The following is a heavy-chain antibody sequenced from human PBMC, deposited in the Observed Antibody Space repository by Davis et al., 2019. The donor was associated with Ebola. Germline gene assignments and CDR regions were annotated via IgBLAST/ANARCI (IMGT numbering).Heavy chain of an antibody. CDR2: IIPILGIA. CDR1: GGTFSSYA. Sequence: SVKVSCKASGGTFSSYAISWVRQAPGQGLEWMGGIIPILGIANYAQKFQGRVTITADKSTSTAYMELRSLRSDDTAVYYCASGSIVGALDAFDIWGQGTMVTVSS. D-gene: IGHD1-26*01. V-gene: IGHV1-69*10. J-gene: IGHJ3*02. CDR3: ASGSIVGALDAFDI.